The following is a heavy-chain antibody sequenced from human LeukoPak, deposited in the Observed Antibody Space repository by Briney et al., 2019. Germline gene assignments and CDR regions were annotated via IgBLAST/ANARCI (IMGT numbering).Heavy chain of an antibody. CDR1: GFTFSSYG. J-gene: IGHJ4*02. Sequence: GGSLRLSCAASGFTFSSYGMHWVRQAPGKGLEWVAVISYDGSNKYYADSVKGRFTISRDNSKNTLYLQMNSLRAEDTAVYYCARLPVVAAHYYFDYWSQGTLVTVSS. V-gene: IGHV3-30*03. D-gene: IGHD2-15*01. CDR3: ARLPVVAAHYYFDY. CDR2: ISYDGSNK.